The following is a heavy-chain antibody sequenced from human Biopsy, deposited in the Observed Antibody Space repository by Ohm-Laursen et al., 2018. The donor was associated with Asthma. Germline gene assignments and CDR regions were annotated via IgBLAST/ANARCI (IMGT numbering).Heavy chain of an antibody. CDR1: GVSIRSYY. CDR2: IHYSGST. J-gene: IGHJ4*02. D-gene: IGHD3-22*01. Sequence: SETLSLTCTVSGVSIRSYYWTWIRQPPGKGLEWIGNIHYSGSTYSSPSLKSRVTISVDTSKKQISLKLRSVTAADTAVYFCARAPIPAYSDSSGFDLWGQGTLVTVSS. V-gene: IGHV4-59*12. CDR3: ARAPIPAYSDSSGFDL.